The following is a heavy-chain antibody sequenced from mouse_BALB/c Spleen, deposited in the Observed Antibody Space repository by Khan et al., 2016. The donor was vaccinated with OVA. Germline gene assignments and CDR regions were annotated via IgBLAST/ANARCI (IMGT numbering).Heavy chain of an antibody. CDR3: ARSIYRYAFDY. V-gene: IGHV3-8*02. CDR2: MIYTGYT. J-gene: IGHJ3*01. D-gene: IGHD2-14*01. CDR1: GDSITSGY. Sequence: EVQLQESGPSLVKPSQTLSLTCSVTGDSITSGYWSWLRKFPGNKLEYMGYMIYTGYTYYNPSLKSRISITRHTSKNQYYLQLNSVTTEDTATYYYARSIYRYAFDYWGQGTLVTVSA.